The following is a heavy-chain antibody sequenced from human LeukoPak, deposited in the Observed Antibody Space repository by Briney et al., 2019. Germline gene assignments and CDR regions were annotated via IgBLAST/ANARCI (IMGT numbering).Heavy chain of an antibody. Sequence: SETLSLTCTVSGGSISSSSYYWGWIRQPPGKGLEWIGYIYYSGSTNYNPSLKSRVTISVDTSKNQFSLKLSSVTAADTAVYYCAMDSSSWEYWGQGTLVTVSS. CDR2: IYYSGST. D-gene: IGHD6-13*01. CDR3: AMDSSSWEY. J-gene: IGHJ4*02. CDR1: GGSISSSSYY. V-gene: IGHV4-61*05.